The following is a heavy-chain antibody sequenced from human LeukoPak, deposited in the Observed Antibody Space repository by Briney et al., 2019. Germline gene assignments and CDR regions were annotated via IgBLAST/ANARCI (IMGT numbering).Heavy chain of an antibody. CDR2: IYYSGST. CDR3: ARDHGCGDPFDY. V-gene: IGHV4-59*01. CDR1: GGSMSSYY. Sequence: SETLSLTCSVSGGSMSSYYWSWIRQSPGKGLEWIGYIYYSGSTNYNPSLKSRVTISVDTSKNQFSLKLSSVTAADTAVYYCARDHGCGDPFDYWGQGTLVTVSS. J-gene: IGHJ4*02. D-gene: IGHD5-24*01.